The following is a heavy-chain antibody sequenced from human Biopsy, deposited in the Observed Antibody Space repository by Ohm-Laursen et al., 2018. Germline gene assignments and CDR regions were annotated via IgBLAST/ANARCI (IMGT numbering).Heavy chain of an antibody. V-gene: IGHV3-21*01. CDR1: GFTFSPYS. J-gene: IGHJ6*02. CDR2: ISSSGSFI. D-gene: IGHD4-17*01. Sequence: SLRLSCAASGFTFSPYSMNWVRQAPGQGLEWVSSISSSGSFIYFADSVKGRFTISRDNARNSLYLQMYSLRAEDTAVYYCGRGQTVAPGYYGMDVWGQGTTVTVSS. CDR3: GRGQTVAPGYYGMDV.